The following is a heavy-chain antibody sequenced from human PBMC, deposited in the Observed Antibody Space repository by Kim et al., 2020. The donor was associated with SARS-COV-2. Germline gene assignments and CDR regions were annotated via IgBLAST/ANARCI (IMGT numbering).Heavy chain of an antibody. D-gene: IGHD3-16*01. Sequence: SVKVSCKASGGTFSSYAISWVRQAPGQGLEWMGGIIPIFGTANYAQKFQGRVTITADESTSTAYMELSSLRSEDTAVYYCATHPPIGPMGDYWGQGTLVTVSS. J-gene: IGHJ4*02. CDR1: GGTFSSYA. CDR2: IIPIFGTA. V-gene: IGHV1-69*13. CDR3: ATHPPIGPMGDY.